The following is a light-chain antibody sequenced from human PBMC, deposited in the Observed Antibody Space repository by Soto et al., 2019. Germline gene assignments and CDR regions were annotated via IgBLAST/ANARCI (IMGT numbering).Light chain of an antibody. CDR2: GAS. CDR3: QQYGGSPRT. CDR1: QSISSKS. V-gene: IGKV3-20*01. Sequence: VLTQFADNLSLSPGERATLSCRAGQSISSKSVAWYQQKRGQAPRLLIHGASSMATGIPDRFSGSGSGTDFTLIISRLEAEDFAVYYCQQYGGSPRTFGQGTKGDIK. J-gene: IGKJ1*01.